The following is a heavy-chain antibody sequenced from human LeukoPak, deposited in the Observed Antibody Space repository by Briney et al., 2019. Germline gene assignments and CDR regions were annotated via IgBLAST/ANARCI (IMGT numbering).Heavy chain of an antibody. CDR1: GGSISSYY. V-gene: IGHV4-59*08. D-gene: IGHD2-8*02. J-gene: IGHJ4*02. Sequence: TSETLSLTCTVSGGSISSYYWSWIRQPPGKGLGWIGYIYYSGSTNYNPSLKSRVTISVDTSKNQFSLKLSSVTAADTAVYYCASSKLVYYFDYWGQGTLVTVSS. CDR3: ASSKLVYYFDY. CDR2: IYYSGST.